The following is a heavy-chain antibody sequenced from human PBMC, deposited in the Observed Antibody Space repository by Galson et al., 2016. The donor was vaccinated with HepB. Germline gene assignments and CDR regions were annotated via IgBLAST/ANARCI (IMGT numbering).Heavy chain of an antibody. J-gene: IGHJ4*02. D-gene: IGHD3-9*01. CDR1: GFTFSRYE. V-gene: IGHV3-48*03. CDR3: AREPVRLDDLLTGPPKNPDY. CDR2: ISSSGTTI. Sequence: SLRLSCAASGFTFSRYEMNWVRQAPGKGLEWVSYISSSGTTIYYADSVKGRFTLTRDNAKNSLYLQMNSLRDEDTAVYFCAREPVRLDDLLTGPPKNPDYWGQGTLVTVSS.